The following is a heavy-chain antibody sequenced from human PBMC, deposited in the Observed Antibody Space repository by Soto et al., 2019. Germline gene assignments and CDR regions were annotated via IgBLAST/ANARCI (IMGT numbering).Heavy chain of an antibody. V-gene: IGHV4-31*03. CDR3: ASHTKTISIAAAENFDY. CDR1: GGSISSGGYY. Sequence: PSETLSLTCTVSGGSISSGGYYWSWIRQHPGKGLEWIGYIYYSGSTYYNPSLKSRVAISIDTSTDQFSLKLSSVTAADTAVYYCASHTKTISIAAAENFDYWCQGTLVTVSS. D-gene: IGHD6-13*01. J-gene: IGHJ4*02. CDR2: IYYSGST.